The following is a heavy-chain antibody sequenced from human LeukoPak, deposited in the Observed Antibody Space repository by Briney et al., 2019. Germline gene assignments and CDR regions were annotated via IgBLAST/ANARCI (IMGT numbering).Heavy chain of an antibody. D-gene: IGHD1-26*01. CDR3: AREPHMLLSFFDY. CDR1: GGSISSSSYY. Sequence: PSETLSLTCTVSGGSISSSSYYWGWIRQPPGKGLEWIGSIYYSGSTYYNPSLKSRVTISVDTSKNQFSLKLSSVTAADTAVYYCAREPHMLLSFFDYWGQGTLVTVSS. J-gene: IGHJ4*02. V-gene: IGHV4-39*07. CDR2: IYYSGST.